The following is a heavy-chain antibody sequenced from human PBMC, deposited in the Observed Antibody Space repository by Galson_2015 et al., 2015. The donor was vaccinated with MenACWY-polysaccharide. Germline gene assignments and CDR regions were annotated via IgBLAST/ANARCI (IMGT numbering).Heavy chain of an antibody. CDR3: AKGGGFYDTSGYWN. J-gene: IGHJ4*02. CDR2: ISGSGGAT. CDR1: GFTFTSYA. D-gene: IGHD3-22*01. V-gene: IGHV3-23*01. Sequence: SLRLSCAASGFTFTSYAMTWLRQAPGTGLERVSAISGSGGATYYIDSVKGRSTISRDNSKNTVYLQMNSLRAEDSAIYYCAKGGGFYDTSGYWNWGQGTLVTVSS.